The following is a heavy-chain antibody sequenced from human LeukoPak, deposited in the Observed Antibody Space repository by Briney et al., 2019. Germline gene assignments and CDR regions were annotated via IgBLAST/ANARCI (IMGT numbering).Heavy chain of an antibody. J-gene: IGHJ4*02. CDR3: ATDRRVAGIRYFDY. CDR2: SDPEDGET. CDR1: GYTLTELS. Sequence: ASVKVSCKVSGYTLTELSMHWVRQAPGKGLEWMGGSDPEDGETIYAQKFQGRVTMTEDTSTDTAYMELSSLRSEDTAVYYCATDRRVAGIRYFDYWGQGTLVTVSS. V-gene: IGHV1-24*01. D-gene: IGHD6-19*01.